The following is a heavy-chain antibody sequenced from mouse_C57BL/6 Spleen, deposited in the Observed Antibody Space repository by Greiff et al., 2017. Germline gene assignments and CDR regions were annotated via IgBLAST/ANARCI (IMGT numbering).Heavy chain of an antibody. CDR1: GYTFTSYW. Sequence: VQLQQPGTELVKPGASVKLSCKASGYTFTSYWMPWVKQRPGQGLEWIGNINPSNGGTNYNEKFKSTATLTVDKSSSTAYMQLSRLTSEDSAVYDCARSFPCSGISYGDFDYWGKGTTVTVSA. J-gene: IGHJ2*01. CDR3: ARSFPCSGISYGDFDY. V-gene: IGHV1-53*01. CDR2: INPSNGGT. D-gene: IGHD1-1*01.